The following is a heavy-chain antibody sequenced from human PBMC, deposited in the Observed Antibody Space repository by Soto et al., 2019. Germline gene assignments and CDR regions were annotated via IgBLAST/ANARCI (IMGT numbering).Heavy chain of an antibody. CDR3: ARQTLRGSYDY. CDR2: IYYSGST. Sequence: SETLSLTCAVYGGSFSGYYWSWIRQPPGKGLEWIGSIYYSGSTYYNPSLKSRVTISVDTSKNQFSLKLSSVTAADTAVYYCARQTLRGSYDYWGQGTLVTVSS. D-gene: IGHD5-12*01. V-gene: IGHV4-34*01. J-gene: IGHJ4*02. CDR1: GGSFSGYY.